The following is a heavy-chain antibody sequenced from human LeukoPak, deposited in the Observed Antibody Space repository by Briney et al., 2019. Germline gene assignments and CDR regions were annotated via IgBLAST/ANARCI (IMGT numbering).Heavy chain of an antibody. CDR3: AKVMKGSERLTMVRGVIIKTAGLYYMDV. CDR1: GFTVSSNY. V-gene: IGHV3-53*01. J-gene: IGHJ6*03. Sequence: PGGSLRLSCAASGFTVSSNYMSWVRQAPGKGLEWVSVIYSSGSTYYADSVKGRFTISRDNSKNTVYLQMNSLRAEDTAVYYCAKVMKGSERLTMVRGVIIKTAGLYYMDVWGKGTTVTVSS. CDR2: IYSSGST. D-gene: IGHD3-10*01.